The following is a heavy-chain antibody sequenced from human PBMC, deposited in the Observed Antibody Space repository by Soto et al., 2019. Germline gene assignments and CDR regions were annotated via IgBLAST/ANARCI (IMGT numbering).Heavy chain of an antibody. Sequence: EVQLLESGGGLVQPGGSLRLSCAASGFSISSYAMSWVRQAPAKGLEWVSAISGSGGSTFYADSVKGRFTISRDNSKNTLYLQVNSLRAEDTAVYYCATALYSSGWYYYYYVMDVWGQGTTVTVSS. V-gene: IGHV3-23*01. CDR2: ISGSGGST. J-gene: IGHJ6*02. D-gene: IGHD6-19*01. CDR3: ATALYSSGWYYYYYVMDV. CDR1: GFSISSYA.